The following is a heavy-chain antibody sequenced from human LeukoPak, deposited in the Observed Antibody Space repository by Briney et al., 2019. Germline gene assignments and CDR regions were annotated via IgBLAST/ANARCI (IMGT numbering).Heavy chain of an antibody. CDR3: ARARTMITFGGVRHAFDI. Sequence: GASVKVSCKASGGTFSSYAFNWVRQAPGQGLECVGRSIPLLGITNHAQKLQGRVTVTADTATNTAYMELSSLIPDDTAVYYCARARTMITFGGVRHAFDIWGQGTLVTVSS. CDR2: SIPLLGIT. CDR1: GGTFSSYA. J-gene: IGHJ3*02. V-gene: IGHV1-69*04. D-gene: IGHD3-16*01.